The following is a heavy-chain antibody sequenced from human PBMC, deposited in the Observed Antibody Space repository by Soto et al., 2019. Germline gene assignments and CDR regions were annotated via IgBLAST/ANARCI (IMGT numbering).Heavy chain of an antibody. CDR2: ISGSGGST. CDR1: GFTFSSYA. Sequence: GGSLRLSCAASGFTFSSYAMSWVRQAPGKGLEWVPAISGSGGSTYYADSVKGRFTISRDNSKNTLYLQMNSLRAEDTAVYYCAKDFDDDYVWGSYRPRGGFDYWGQGTLVTVSS. D-gene: IGHD3-16*02. J-gene: IGHJ4*02. V-gene: IGHV3-23*01. CDR3: AKDFDDDYVWGSYRPRGGFDY.